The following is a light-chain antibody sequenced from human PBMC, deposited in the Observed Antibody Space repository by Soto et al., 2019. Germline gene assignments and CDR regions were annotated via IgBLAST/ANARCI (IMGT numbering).Light chain of an antibody. CDR3: QSYDSSLSGDV. CDR2: DNN. Sequence: QSVLTQPPSVSAAPGQKVTISCSGSSSNIGNNYVSWYQQLPGTAPKLLIYDNNKRPSGIPDRFSGSKSGTSASLAITGLQAEDEADYYCQSYDSSLSGDVFGTGTKVTVL. J-gene: IGLJ1*01. CDR1: SSNIGNNY. V-gene: IGLV1-51*01.